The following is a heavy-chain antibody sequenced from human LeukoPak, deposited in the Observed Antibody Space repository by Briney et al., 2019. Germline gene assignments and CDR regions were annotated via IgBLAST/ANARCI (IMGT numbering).Heavy chain of an antibody. Sequence: GGSLRLSCAASGFTFSSYEMNWVRKAPGKGLEWVSYISSSGSTIYYADSVKGRFTISRDNAKNSLYLQMNSLRAEDTALYYCARKTYYYVSSGYLDGPLFDYWGQGTLVTVSS. D-gene: IGHD3-22*01. J-gene: IGHJ4*02. V-gene: IGHV3-48*03. CDR3: ARKTYYYVSSGYLDGPLFDY. CDR2: ISSSGSTI. CDR1: GFTFSSYE.